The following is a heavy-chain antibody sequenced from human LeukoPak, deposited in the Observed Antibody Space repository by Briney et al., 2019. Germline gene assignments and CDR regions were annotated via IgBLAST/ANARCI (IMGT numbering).Heavy chain of an antibody. Sequence: GGSLRLSCAASGFXFSSYSIHWVRQAPGKGLEWVSSISRNSNYIYYADSVKGRFTISRDNAKNSLYLQMNSLRAEDTAVYYCARGIDDSSGSDFDYWGQGTLVTVSS. CDR3: ARGIDDSSGSDFDY. D-gene: IGHD3-22*01. CDR1: GFXFSSYS. J-gene: IGHJ4*02. V-gene: IGHV3-21*01. CDR2: ISRNSNYI.